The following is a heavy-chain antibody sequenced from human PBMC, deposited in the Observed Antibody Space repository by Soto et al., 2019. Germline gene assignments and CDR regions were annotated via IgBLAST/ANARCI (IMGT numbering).Heavy chain of an antibody. J-gene: IGHJ4*02. V-gene: IGHV3-7*05. Sequence: PGGSLRLSCAASGFIYNNYWMSWMRQAPGKGLEWVANINQDSSQRYYVDSVKGRFTISRDNAKNSLYLEMNSLRAEDTAVYYCARQVGHYWGQGILVTVSS. CDR2: INQDSSQR. CDR1: GFIYNNYW. CDR3: ARQVGHY.